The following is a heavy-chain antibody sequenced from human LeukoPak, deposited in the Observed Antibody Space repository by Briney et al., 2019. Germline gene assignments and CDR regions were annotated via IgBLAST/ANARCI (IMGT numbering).Heavy chain of an antibody. V-gene: IGHV3-20*04. CDR3: ARVRKQYYYDNSHHLHASDV. CDR2: INWNGNNV. D-gene: IGHD3-22*01. CDR1: GFTFDDYG. J-gene: IGHJ3*01. Sequence: GGSLRLSCATSGFTFDDYGMNWVRQVPGKGLEWVSNINWNGNNVDYADPVKGRFTISRDKAKNSLHLQMNSLRAEDTAVYYCARVRKQYYYDNSHHLHASDVWGQGTMVIVSS.